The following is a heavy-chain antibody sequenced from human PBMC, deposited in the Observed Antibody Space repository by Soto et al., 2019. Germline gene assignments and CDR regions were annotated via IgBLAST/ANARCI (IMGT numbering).Heavy chain of an antibody. CDR3: AKLPLLRVVDNWFAP. J-gene: IGHJ5*02. CDR2: ISSSGSTI. D-gene: IGHD2-21*01. Sequence: EVQLVESGGGLIQPGGSLRLSCVGSGFTFSTYSMNWVRQAPGKGLEWIAFISSSGSTITYADSEKGRFTISRENAKNSVYLQMNSLRDADTALYYCAKLPLLRVVDNWFAPWGQGTQVTVSS. V-gene: IGHV3-48*02. CDR1: GFTFSTYS.